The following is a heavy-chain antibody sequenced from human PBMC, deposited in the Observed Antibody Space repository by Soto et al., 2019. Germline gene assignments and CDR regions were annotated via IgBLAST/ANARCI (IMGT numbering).Heavy chain of an antibody. Sequence: SETLSLTCTVSGGSISSYYWSWIRQPPGKGLEWIGYIYYSGSTNYNPSLKSRVTISVDTSKNQFSLKLSSVTAADTAVYYCARVNYYDSRADYWGQGTLDTVSS. D-gene: IGHD3-22*01. CDR2: IYYSGST. CDR1: GGSISSYY. CDR3: ARVNYYDSRADY. J-gene: IGHJ4*02. V-gene: IGHV4-59*01.